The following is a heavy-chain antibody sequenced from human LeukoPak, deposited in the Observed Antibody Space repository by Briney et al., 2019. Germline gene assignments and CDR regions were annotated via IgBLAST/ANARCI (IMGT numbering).Heavy chain of an antibody. CDR2: IYPGDFDT. CDR1: GYTFTNYW. V-gene: IGHV5-51*01. J-gene: IGHJ6*03. Sequence: GESLKISCKVSGYTFTNYWIGWVRQMPGKGLEWMGIIYPGDFDTSYSPSFQGQVTISADKSISTAYLQWSSLKASDTAMYYCARGAAPLRYFDWLLGLDMDVWGKGTTVTVSS. D-gene: IGHD3-9*01. CDR3: ARGAAPLRYFDWLLGLDMDV.